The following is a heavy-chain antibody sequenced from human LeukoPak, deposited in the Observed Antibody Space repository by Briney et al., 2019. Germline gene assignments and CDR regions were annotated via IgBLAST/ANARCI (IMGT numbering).Heavy chain of an antibody. CDR2: IYTSGST. J-gene: IGHJ6*03. CDR3: ARDQVDYYYYYMDV. D-gene: IGHD2-15*01. CDR1: GGSISSGSYY. V-gene: IGHV4-61*02. Sequence: SQTLSLTCTVSGGSISSGSYYWSRIRQPAGKGLEWIGRIYTSGSTNYNPSLKSRVTISVDTSKNQFSLKLSSVTAADTAVYYCARDQVDYYYYYMDVWGKGTTVTVSS.